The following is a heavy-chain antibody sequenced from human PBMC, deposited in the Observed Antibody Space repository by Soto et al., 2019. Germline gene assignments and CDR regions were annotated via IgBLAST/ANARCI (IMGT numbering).Heavy chain of an antibody. D-gene: IGHD1-26*01. J-gene: IGHJ5*02. CDR3: VIVGLVGATSLSNAWFDP. CDR1: GYTFTSHW. CDR2: IYPGDSDT. V-gene: IGHV5-51*01. Sequence: PGESLKISCKGSGYTFTSHWIGWVRQMPGKGLEWMGIIYPGDSDTRYSPSFQGQVIISADKSITTAYLQWSSLKASDTAMYYCVIVGLVGATSLSNAWFDPWGQGTLVTVSS.